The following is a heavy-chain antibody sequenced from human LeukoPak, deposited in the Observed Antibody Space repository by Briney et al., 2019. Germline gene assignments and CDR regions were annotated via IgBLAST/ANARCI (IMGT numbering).Heavy chain of an antibody. CDR3: ARVALLGWELYDY. J-gene: IGHJ4*02. CDR1: GFTFSSYG. D-gene: IGHD1-26*01. V-gene: IGHV3-30*03. Sequence: GGSLRLSCAASGFTFSSYGMHWVRQAPGKGLEWVAVISYDGSSKDYADSVKGRFTISRDNSKNTLYLQMNSLTVEDTAVYYCARVALLGWELYDYWGQGTLVTVSS. CDR2: ISYDGSSK.